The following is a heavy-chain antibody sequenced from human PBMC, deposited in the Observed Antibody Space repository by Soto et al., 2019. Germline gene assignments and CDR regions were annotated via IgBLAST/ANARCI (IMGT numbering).Heavy chain of an antibody. V-gene: IGHV1-2*02. CDR2: INPNSGGT. CDR1: GYTFTGYY. CDR3: ARVNVVVVAATREYYFDY. J-gene: IGHJ4*02. Sequence: ASGKVSCKASGYTFTGYYMHWVRQAPGQGLEWMGWINPNSGGTNYAQKFQGRVTMTRDTSISTAYMELSRLRSDDTAVYYCARVNVVVVAATREYYFDYWGQGTLVTVSS. D-gene: IGHD2-15*01.